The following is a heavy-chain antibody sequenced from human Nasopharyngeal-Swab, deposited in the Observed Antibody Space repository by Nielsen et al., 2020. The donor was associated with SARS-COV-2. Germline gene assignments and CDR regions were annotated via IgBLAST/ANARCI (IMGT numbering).Heavy chain of an antibody. D-gene: IGHD1-7*01. Sequence: ASVKVSCKASGYTFTGYYMHWVRQAPGQGLEWMGRINTNTGNPTYAQGFTGRFVFSLDTSVSTAYLQISSLKAEDTAVYYCARAITGTTDDYWGQGTLVTVSS. CDR2: INTNTGNP. V-gene: IGHV7-4-1*02. CDR3: ARAITGTTDDY. CDR1: GYTFTGYY. J-gene: IGHJ4*02.